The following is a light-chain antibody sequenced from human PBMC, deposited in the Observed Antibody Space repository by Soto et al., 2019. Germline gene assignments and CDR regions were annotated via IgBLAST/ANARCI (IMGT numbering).Light chain of an antibody. CDR3: CSYVGATTYV. V-gene: IGLV2-14*01. CDR2: EVS. CDR1: SSDVGGYNY. Sequence: QSALPQPASLSGSPGHAITISCTGTSSDVGGYNYVSWYQQHPGKAPKLMIYEVSNRPSGVSNRFSGSISGTTASLTISGLQADDEADYYCCSYVGATTYVFGSGTKVTVL. J-gene: IGLJ1*01.